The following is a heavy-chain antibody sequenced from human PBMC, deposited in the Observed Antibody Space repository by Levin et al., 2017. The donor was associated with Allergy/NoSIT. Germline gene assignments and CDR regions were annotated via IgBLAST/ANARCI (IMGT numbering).Heavy chain of an antibody. V-gene: IGHV3-21*01. CDR2: ISSSSSYI. CDR1: GFTFSSYS. CDR3: ARGAGKKSLTIFGVVRSAFDI. D-gene: IGHD3-3*01. J-gene: IGHJ3*02. Sequence: PGESLKISCAASGFTFSSYSMNWVRQAPGKGLEWVSSISSSSSYIYYADSVKGRFTISRDNAKNSLYLQMNSLRAEDTAVYYCARGAGKKSLTIFGVVRSAFDIWGQGTMVTVSS.